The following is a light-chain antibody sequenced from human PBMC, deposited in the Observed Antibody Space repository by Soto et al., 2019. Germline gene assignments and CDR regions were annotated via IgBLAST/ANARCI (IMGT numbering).Light chain of an antibody. CDR3: QQANSFPWT. V-gene: IGKV1-33*01. J-gene: IGKJ1*01. Sequence: DIQMTQSPSSLSASVGDRVTITCQASQDISNYLNWYQQTPGKAPKLLIYDASNLETGVPSRFSGSGSGTDFTLTISSLQPEDFATYYCQQANSFPWTFGQGTKVDIK. CDR2: DAS. CDR1: QDISNY.